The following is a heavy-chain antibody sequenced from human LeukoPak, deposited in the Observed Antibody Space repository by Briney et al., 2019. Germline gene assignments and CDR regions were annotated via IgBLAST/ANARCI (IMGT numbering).Heavy chain of an antibody. CDR1: GFTFSSYW. D-gene: IGHD3-10*01. Sequence: GGSLRLSCAASGFTFSSYWMSWVRQAPGKGLEWVANIKQDGSEKYYVDSVKGRFTISRDNAKNSLYLQMNSLRAEDTAVYYCARPAWGFGKTHFDYWGQGTLVTVSS. J-gene: IGHJ4*02. CDR2: IKQDGSEK. CDR3: ARPAWGFGKTHFDY. V-gene: IGHV3-7*01.